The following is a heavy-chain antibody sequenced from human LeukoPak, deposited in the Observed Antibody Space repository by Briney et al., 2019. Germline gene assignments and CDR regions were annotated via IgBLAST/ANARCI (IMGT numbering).Heavy chain of an antibody. CDR1: GFTFSSYA. V-gene: IGHV3-23*01. CDR3: AKEVGGMVRGVISFYYYGMDV. Sequence: PGGSLRLSCAASGFTFSSYAMSWVRQAPGKGLEWVSAISGSGGSTYYADSVKGRFTISRDNSKNTLYLQMNSLRAEDTAVYYCAKEVGGMVRGVISFYYYGMDVWGQGTTVTVSS. CDR2: ISGSGGST. J-gene: IGHJ6*02. D-gene: IGHD3-10*01.